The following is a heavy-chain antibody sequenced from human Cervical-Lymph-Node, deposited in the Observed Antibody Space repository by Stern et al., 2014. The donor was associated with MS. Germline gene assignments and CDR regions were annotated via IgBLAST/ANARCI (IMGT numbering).Heavy chain of an antibody. D-gene: IGHD5-18*01. Sequence: VQLVESGGGVVQPGGSLRLSCVASGFTFSSYGMHWVRQAPGKGLEWVAVISYCGSNKYYADSVKGRFTISRDNSKNTLYLQMNSLRAEDTAVYYCAKVLGYSYGFDYYYGMDVWGQGTTVTVSS. CDR2: ISYCGSNK. CDR1: GFTFSSYG. V-gene: IGHV3-30*18. J-gene: IGHJ6*02. CDR3: AKVLGYSYGFDYYYGMDV.